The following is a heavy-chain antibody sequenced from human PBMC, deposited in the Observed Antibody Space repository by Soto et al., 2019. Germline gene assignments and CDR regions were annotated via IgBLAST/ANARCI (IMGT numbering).Heavy chain of an antibody. D-gene: IGHD6-13*01. CDR2: IWYDGSNK. CDR1: GFTFSSYG. Sequence: QVQLVESGGGVVQPGRSLRLSCAASGFTFSSYGMHWVRQAPGKGLEWVAVIWYDGSNKYYADSVKGRFTISRDNSKNTLYLQMNSLRAEDTAVYYCARVKSPRGYSSRADPYYFDYWGQGTLVTVSS. V-gene: IGHV3-33*01. J-gene: IGHJ4*02. CDR3: ARVKSPRGYSSRADPYYFDY.